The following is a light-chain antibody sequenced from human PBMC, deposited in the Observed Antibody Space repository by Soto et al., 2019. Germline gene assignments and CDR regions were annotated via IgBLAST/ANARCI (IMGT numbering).Light chain of an antibody. J-gene: IGLJ3*02. CDR3: SSYTNSNTLV. CDR1: SSDVGDYDY. Sequence: QSALTQPASVSGSPGQSITISCTGTSSDVGDYDYVSWYQQHPGKAPKLMIYEVRNRPSGVSNRFSGSKSGNTASLAISGLQAEDDANYYCSSYTNSNTLVFGGGTKLTVL. V-gene: IGLV2-14*01. CDR2: EVR.